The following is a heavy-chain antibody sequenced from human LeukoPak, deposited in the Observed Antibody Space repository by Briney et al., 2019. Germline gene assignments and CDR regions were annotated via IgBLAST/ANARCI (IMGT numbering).Heavy chain of an antibody. CDR1: GDSVSSNSAA. J-gene: IGHJ6*04. V-gene: IGHV6-1*01. CDR2: TYYRSKWYN. D-gene: IGHD4-17*01. Sequence: PSQTLSHTCAISGDSVSSNSAAWNWIRQSPSRGLEWLGRTYYRSKWYNDYAVSVKSRITINPDTSKNQFSLQLNSVTPEDTAVYYCARDPRDYGDSYYYYVMDVWGKGTTVTVSS. CDR3: ARDPRDYGDSYYYYVMDV.